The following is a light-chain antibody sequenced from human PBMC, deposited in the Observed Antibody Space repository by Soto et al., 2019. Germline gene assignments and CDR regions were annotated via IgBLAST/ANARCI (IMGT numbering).Light chain of an antibody. V-gene: IGKV1-5*01. Sequence: DIQMTQSPSTLSASVGDRVTITCRASQSISSWLAWYQQKPGKAPKLLIYDASSLESGVPSRFSGSGSGTEFTLTISSLQPDDFATYYCQQYNSYLTFGQGTKLEIK. CDR3: QQYNSYLT. CDR2: DAS. CDR1: QSISSW. J-gene: IGKJ2*01.